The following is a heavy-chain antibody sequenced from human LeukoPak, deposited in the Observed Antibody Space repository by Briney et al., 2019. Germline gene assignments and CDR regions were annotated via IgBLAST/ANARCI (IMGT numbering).Heavy chain of an antibody. V-gene: IGHV4-39*01. D-gene: IGHD4-17*01. CDR3: ASLATVTNFDY. CDR2: IYYSGST. Sequence: SETLSLTCTVSGGSISSSSYYWGWIRQPPGKGLEWIGSIYYSGSTYYNPSLKSRVTISVDTSKNQFSLKLSSVTAADTAVYYCASLATVTNFDYWGQETLVTVSS. J-gene: IGHJ4*02. CDR1: GGSISSSSYY.